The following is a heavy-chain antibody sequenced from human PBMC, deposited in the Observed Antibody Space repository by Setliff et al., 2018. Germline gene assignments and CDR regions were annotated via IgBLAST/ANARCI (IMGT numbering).Heavy chain of an antibody. CDR3: ARVNQYSSVWYNYYYGMDV. D-gene: IGHD6-19*01. J-gene: IGHJ6*02. Sequence: SETLSLTCAVYGGSFSGYYWSWIRQPPGKGPEWIGEINHSGSTNYNPSLKSRVTISVDTSKNQFSLKLSSVTAADTAVYYCARVNQYSSVWYNYYYGMDVWGQGTTVTVSS. V-gene: IGHV4-34*01. CDR2: INHSGST. CDR1: GGSFSGYY.